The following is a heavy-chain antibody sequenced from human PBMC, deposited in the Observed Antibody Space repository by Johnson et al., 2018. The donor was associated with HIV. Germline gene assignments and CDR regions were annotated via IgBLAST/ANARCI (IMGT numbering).Heavy chain of an antibody. J-gene: IGHJ3*02. D-gene: IGHD6-19*01. V-gene: IGHV3-7*01. CDR3: AKDVHSSGWYAFDI. CDR2: IKQDGSEK. Sequence: VQLVESGGGLVQPGGSLRLSCAASGFTFIRYWMSWVRQAPGNGLEWVANIKQDGSEKYYVPSVKGRFTISRDNSKNTLYLQMNSLRAEDTAVYYCAKDVHSSGWYAFDIWGQGTMVTVSS. CDR1: GFTFIRYW.